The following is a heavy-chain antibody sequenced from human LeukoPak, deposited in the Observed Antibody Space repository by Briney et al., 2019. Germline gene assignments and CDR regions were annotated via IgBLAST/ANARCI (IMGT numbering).Heavy chain of an antibody. V-gene: IGHV3-7*01. Sequence: PGGSLRLSCAASGFTFSNYNMTWVRQAPGKGLERVANINQDGSGKYYVDSVEGRFTISRDNAKNSLYLQMNSLRAEDTAVYYCASSSAWAGIFDYWGQGTLVTVSS. CDR2: INQDGSGK. J-gene: IGHJ4*02. D-gene: IGHD6-19*01. CDR1: GFTFSNYN. CDR3: ASSSAWAGIFDY.